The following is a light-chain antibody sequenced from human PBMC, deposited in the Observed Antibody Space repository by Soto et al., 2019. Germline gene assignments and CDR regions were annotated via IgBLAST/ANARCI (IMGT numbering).Light chain of an antibody. CDR1: QSVSSY. J-gene: IGKJ4*01. V-gene: IGKV3-11*01. CDR3: QQRGNWPSLT. CDR2: DSS. Sequence: ETVLTQSPATLSLSPGERATLSCRASQSVSSYLAWYQQKPGQAPRLLIYDSSSRATGIPARFSGSGSGTDFTLTISSLEPEDFAVYYCQQRGNWPSLTFGGGTKVEIK.